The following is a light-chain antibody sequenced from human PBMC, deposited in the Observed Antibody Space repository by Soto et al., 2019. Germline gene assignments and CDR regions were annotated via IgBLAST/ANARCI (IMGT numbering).Light chain of an antibody. V-gene: IGKV1-39*01. CDR3: HQSYSSPDT. Sequence: DIRLTQSPSSLSASVGDSVTITCRASQSISTYLNWYQQRGGEAPKVLIYIASTLQTGVPARFSGSGSGKEFTLTISSLQPVDFATYYCHQSYSSPDTFGQGTRLEIK. J-gene: IGKJ5*01. CDR1: QSISTY. CDR2: IAS.